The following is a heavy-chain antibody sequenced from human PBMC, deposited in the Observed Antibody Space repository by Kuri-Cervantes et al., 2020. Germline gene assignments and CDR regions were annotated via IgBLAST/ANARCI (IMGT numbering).Heavy chain of an antibody. CDR2: IWYDGSNK. CDR1: GFTFRNYG. Sequence: GGSLRLSCAASGFTFRNYGMHWVRQAPGKGLEWVAVIWYDGSNKYYADSVKGRFTISRDNSKNTLYLQMNSLRAEDTAVYYCARARGVLWFGALQYGMDVWGQGTTVTVSS. CDR3: ARARGVLWFGALQYGMDV. V-gene: IGHV3-33*08. D-gene: IGHD3-10*01. J-gene: IGHJ6*02.